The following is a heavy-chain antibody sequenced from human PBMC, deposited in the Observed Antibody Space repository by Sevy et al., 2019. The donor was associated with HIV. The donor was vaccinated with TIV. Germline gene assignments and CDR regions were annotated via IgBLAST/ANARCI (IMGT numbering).Heavy chain of an antibody. D-gene: IGHD3-10*01. V-gene: IGHV1-2*06. Sequence: ASVKVSCKASGYSITDYYMHWVRQAPGLGLEWMGRINPKSGDTNTAQKFQGRVTMTRETAINTAYMGLTRLTFDDAAVYYCATTMIRGLRSGNVLDGWGQGTTVTVSS. CDR1: GYSITDYY. CDR2: INPKSGDT. CDR3: ATTMIRGLRSGNVLDG. J-gene: IGHJ6*02.